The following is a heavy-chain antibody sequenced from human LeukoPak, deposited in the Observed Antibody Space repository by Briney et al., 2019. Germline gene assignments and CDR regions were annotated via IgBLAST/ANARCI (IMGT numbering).Heavy chain of an antibody. Sequence: SQTLSLTCALSGDSVSSNSAAWNSIRQSPSRSLEWLGRTYYRSKWSNDYAVSVKSRIIINVDTSKNQFSLQLNSVTPEDTAVYYCASITSSGSMDVWGKGTTVTVSS. J-gene: IGHJ6*04. D-gene: IGHD6-19*01. CDR3: ASITSSGSMDV. CDR1: GDSVSSNSAA. V-gene: IGHV6-1*01. CDR2: TYYRSKWSN.